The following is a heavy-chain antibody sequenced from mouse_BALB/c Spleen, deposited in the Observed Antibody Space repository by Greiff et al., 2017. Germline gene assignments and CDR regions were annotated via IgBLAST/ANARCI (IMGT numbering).Heavy chain of an antibody. V-gene: IGHV10-1*02. Sequence: GGGLVQPKGSLKLSCAASGFTFNTYAMTWVRQAPGKGLEWVARIRSKSNNYATYYADSVKDRFTISRDDSQSMLYLQMNNLKTEDTAMYYCVRQAYYGNYDAMDYWGQGTLVTVSA. CDR1: GFTFNTYA. CDR2: IRSKSNNYAT. D-gene: IGHD2-10*01. CDR3: VRQAYYGNYDAMDY. J-gene: IGHJ4*01.